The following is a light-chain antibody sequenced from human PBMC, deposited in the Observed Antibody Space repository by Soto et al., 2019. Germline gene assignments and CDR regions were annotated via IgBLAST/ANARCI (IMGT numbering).Light chain of an antibody. CDR2: DAS. Sequence: EIVLTQSPATLSLSPGERATLSCRASQSVSSYLAWYQQKPGQAPRLLIYDASNRATGIPARFSGSASGTDFTLPISSLEPEDFAVYYCQQRSNWPWGTFGQGTKLEIK. J-gene: IGKJ2*01. V-gene: IGKV3-11*01. CDR3: QQRSNWPWGT. CDR1: QSVSSY.